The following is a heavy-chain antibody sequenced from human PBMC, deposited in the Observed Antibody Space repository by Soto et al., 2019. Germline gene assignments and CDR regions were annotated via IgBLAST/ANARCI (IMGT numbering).Heavy chain of an antibody. CDR2: INEHGSEM. CDR1: GFTFSNYW. D-gene: IGHD1-1*01. Sequence: PRLSCAASGFTFSNYWINWVRQAPGEGLEWVANINEHGSEMHYVDSVKGRFTISRDNAKNSVYLQMNSLRAEDTAVYYCLSFWTDSWGQGSLVTVSS. J-gene: IGHJ4*02. CDR3: LSFWTDS. V-gene: IGHV3-7*03.